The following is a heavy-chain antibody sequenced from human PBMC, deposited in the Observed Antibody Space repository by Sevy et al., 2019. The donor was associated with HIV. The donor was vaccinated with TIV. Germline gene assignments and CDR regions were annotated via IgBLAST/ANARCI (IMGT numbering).Heavy chain of an antibody. D-gene: IGHD7-27*01. CDR3: AKYAGDFPHFDY. J-gene: IGHJ4*02. CDR1: GFTFRTFA. CDR2: ISDTGTST. Sequence: GGSLRLSCAASGFTFRTFAMSWVRQAPGKGLQWVSSISDTGTSTYYADSVEGRFTISRDNPKKTLYLQMNSLRAEDTALYYCAKYAGDFPHFDYWGQGTLVTVSS. V-gene: IGHV3-23*01.